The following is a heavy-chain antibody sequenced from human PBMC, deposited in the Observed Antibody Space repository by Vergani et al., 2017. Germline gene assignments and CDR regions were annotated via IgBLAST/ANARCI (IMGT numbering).Heavy chain of an antibody. Sequence: EVQLVESGGGLVQPGGSLRLSCAASGFTFSSYSMNWVRQAPGKGLEWVSSISSSSSYIYYADSVKGRFTISRDDAKNSLYLQMNSLRAEDTAVYYCAKGSSGQVTPYAFDIWGQGTMVTVSS. V-gene: IGHV3-21*04. CDR2: ISSSSSYI. CDR1: GFTFSSYS. CDR3: AKGSSGQVTPYAFDI. J-gene: IGHJ3*02. D-gene: IGHD4-23*01.